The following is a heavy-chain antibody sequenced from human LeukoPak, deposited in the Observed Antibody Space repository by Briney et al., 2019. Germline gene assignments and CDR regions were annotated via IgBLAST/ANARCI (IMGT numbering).Heavy chain of an antibody. D-gene: IGHD5-18*01. V-gene: IGHV1-2*02. CDR3: ARTLYSYGSFAY. CDR2: INPNSGGT. J-gene: IGHJ4*02. Sequence: ASVKVSCKASGGTFSSYAISWVRQAPGQGLEWMGWINPNSGGTNYAQKFQGRVTMTRDTSISTAYMELSRLRSDDTAVYYCARTLYSYGSFAYWGQGTLVTVSS. CDR1: GGTFSSYA.